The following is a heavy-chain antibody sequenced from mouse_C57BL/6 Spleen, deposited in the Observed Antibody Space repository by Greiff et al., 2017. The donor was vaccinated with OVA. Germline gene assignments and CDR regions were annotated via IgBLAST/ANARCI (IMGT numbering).Heavy chain of an antibody. CDR1: GFTFSDYG. V-gene: IGHV5-17*01. D-gene: IGHD2-5*01. CDR3: ARAGSYYSNDY. J-gene: IGHJ2*01. CDR2: ISSGSSTI. Sequence: EVKLMESGGGLVKPGGSLKLSCAASGFTFSDYGMHWVRQAPEKGLEWVAYISSGSSTIYYADTVKGRFTISRDNAKNTLFLQMTSLRSEDTAMYYCARAGSYYSNDYWGQGTTLTVSS.